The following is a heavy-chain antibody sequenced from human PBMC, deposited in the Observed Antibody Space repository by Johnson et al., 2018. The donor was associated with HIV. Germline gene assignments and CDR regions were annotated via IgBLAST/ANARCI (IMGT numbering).Heavy chain of an antibody. Sequence: VQLVESGGGVVQPGGSLRLSCAASGFNVSGKYMTWVRQPPGKGLEWVSVIFSGGTTYYADSVNGRFTISRDNSKNTLYLQMNSLRAEDTALYYCARACRDGYTCDAFDIWGQGTMVTVSS. J-gene: IGHJ3*02. CDR2: IFSGGTT. D-gene: IGHD5-24*01. CDR3: ARACRDGYTCDAFDI. CDR1: GFNVSGKY. V-gene: IGHV3-66*01.